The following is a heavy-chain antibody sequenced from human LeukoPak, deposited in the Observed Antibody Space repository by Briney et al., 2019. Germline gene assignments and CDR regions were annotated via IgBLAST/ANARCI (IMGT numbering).Heavy chain of an antibody. V-gene: IGHV3-30*18. J-gene: IGHJ4*02. CDR1: GFTFSNHA. CDR3: AKDPGIAVAGWGAFDY. Sequence: GGSLRLSCAASGFTFSNHAMHWVRQAPGKGLEWVAVISYDGSEKYYSDSVKGRFTISRDNSKNTLYMQMNSLRAEDTAVYYCAKDPGIAVAGWGAFDYWGQGTLVTVSS. D-gene: IGHD6-19*01. CDR2: ISYDGSEK.